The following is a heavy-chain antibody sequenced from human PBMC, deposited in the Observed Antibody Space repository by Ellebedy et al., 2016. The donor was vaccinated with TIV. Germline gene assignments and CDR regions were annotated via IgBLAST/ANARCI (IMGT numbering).Heavy chain of an antibody. J-gene: IGHJ4*02. V-gene: IGHV1-2*02. CDR2: INPNSAGT. CDR1: GYTFTGYY. D-gene: IGHD6-13*01. CDR3: ARVYSSSWYGNFDY. Sequence: ASVKVSXXASGYTFTGYYMNWVRQAPGQGLEWMGWINPNSAGTNYAQKFQGRVTMTRDTSISTAYMELSRLRSDDTAVYYCARVYSSSWYGNFDYWGQGTLVTVSS.